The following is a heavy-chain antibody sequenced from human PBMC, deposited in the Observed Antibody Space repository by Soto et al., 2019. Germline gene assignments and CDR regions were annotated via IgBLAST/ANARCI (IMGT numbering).Heavy chain of an antibody. CDR3: ASHSSSWSDAFDI. V-gene: IGHV3-48*01. CDR2: ISSSSSTI. CDR1: GFTFSSYS. J-gene: IGHJ3*02. Sequence: TGGSLRLSCAASGFTFSSYSMNWVRQAPGKGLEWVSYISSSSSTIYYADSVKGRFTISRDYAKNSLYLQMNSLRAEDTAVYYCASHSSSWSDAFDIWGQGTMVTVS. D-gene: IGHD6-13*01.